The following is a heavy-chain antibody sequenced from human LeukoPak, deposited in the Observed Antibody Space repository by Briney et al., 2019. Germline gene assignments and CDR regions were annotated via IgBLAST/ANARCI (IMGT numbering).Heavy chain of an antibody. CDR3: ARGNHRDGDFGCWFDP. CDR1: GGSISSHY. D-gene: IGHD4-17*01. J-gene: IGHJ5*02. CDR2: IYYSGST. V-gene: IGHV4-59*08. Sequence: PSETLSLTCTVSGGSISSHYWSWIRQPPGKGLEWIGYIYYSGSTNYNPSLKSRVTISVDTSKTQFSLNLSSVTAADTAVYYCARGNHRDGDFGCWFDPWGQGTLVTVSS.